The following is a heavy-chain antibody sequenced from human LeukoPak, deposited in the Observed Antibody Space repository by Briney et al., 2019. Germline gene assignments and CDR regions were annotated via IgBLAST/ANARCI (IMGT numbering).Heavy chain of an antibody. J-gene: IGHJ6*03. D-gene: IGHD5-18*01. CDR1: GGSSSSYY. CDR2: IYYSGST. CDR3: ARGYSYYYYYMDV. Sequence: PSETLSLTCTVSGGSSSSYYWSWIRQPPEKGLEWIGYIYYSGSTNYNPSLKSRVTISVDTSKNQFSLKLSSVTAADTAVYYCARGYSYYYYYMDVWGKGNTVTVSS. V-gene: IGHV4-59*01.